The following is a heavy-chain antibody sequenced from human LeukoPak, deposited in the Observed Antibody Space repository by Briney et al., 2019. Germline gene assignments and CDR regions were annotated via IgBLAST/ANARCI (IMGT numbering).Heavy chain of an antibody. CDR1: GFTFSSYA. Sequence: QPGGSLRLSCAASGFTFSSYAMHWVRQAPGKGLEWVAVISYDGSNKYYADSVKGRSTISRDNSKNTLYLQMNSLRGEDTAVYYCARDLGPTGDLAPFDYWGQGTLVTVSS. D-gene: IGHD7-27*01. CDR3: ARDLGPTGDLAPFDY. CDR2: ISYDGSNK. V-gene: IGHV3-30*04. J-gene: IGHJ4*02.